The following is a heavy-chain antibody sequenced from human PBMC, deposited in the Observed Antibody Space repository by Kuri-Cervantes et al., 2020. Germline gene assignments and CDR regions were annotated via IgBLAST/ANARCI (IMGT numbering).Heavy chain of an antibody. Sequence: ASVKVSCKASGYTFTSYDISWVRQATGQGLEWMGWMNPNSGNTGYAQKFQGRVTMTRNTSISTAYMELSSLRSEDTAVYYCAREYYDILTGYSPNYYYYYGMDVWGQGTTVTVSS. J-gene: IGHJ6*02. CDR2: MNPNSGNT. CDR3: AREYYDILTGYSPNYYYYYGMDV. D-gene: IGHD3-9*01. CDR1: GYTFTSYD. V-gene: IGHV1-8*01.